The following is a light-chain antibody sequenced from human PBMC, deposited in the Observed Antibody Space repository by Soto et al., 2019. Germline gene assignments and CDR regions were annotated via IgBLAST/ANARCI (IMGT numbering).Light chain of an antibody. CDR2: AAS. Sequence: IVITQSPVTLSVSPVERATLSCRASETVSSNLAWYQQKLRQAPRILIYAASTLQSGVPSRFSGSGSGTDFTLTISCLQSEDFATYYCQQYYSYPRTFGQGTKVDIK. CDR1: ETVSSN. V-gene: IGKV3-15*01. CDR3: QQYYSYPRT. J-gene: IGKJ1*01.